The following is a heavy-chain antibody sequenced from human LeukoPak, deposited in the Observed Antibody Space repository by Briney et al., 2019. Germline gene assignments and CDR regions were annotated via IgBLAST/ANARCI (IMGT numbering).Heavy chain of an antibody. D-gene: IGHD2-15*01. Sequence: PSETLSLTCAVSGGSISSYYWSWIRQPPGKGLEWIGYIYYSGSTNYNPSLKSRVTISVDTSKNQFSLKLSSVTAADTAVYYCARHHCSGGSCYSKDYYYGMDVWGQGTTVTVSS. V-gene: IGHV4-59*08. CDR2: IYYSGST. CDR1: GGSISSYY. J-gene: IGHJ6*02. CDR3: ARHHCSGGSCYSKDYYYGMDV.